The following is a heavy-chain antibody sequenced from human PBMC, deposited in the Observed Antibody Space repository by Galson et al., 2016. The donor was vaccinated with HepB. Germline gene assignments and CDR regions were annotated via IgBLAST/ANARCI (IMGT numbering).Heavy chain of an antibody. CDR2: IFSSGST. J-gene: IGHJ4*02. Sequence: LSLTCTVSGGSISSYYWSWIRQPPGKGLEWIGQIFSSGSTNLNPSLKSRVTMSVDRSNNQFSLKLSSVTAADTAVYYCVREYCSDTTCYTALDYWGQGTLVSVSS. CDR1: GGSISSYY. V-gene: IGHV4-59*12. CDR3: VREYCSDTTCYTALDY. D-gene: IGHD2-2*02.